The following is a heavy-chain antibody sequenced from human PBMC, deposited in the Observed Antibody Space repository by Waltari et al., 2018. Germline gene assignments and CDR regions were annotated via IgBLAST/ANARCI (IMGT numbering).Heavy chain of an antibody. D-gene: IGHD1-26*01. CDR1: GGSFSGYY. Sequence: QVQLQQWGAGLLKPSETLSLTCAVYGGSFSGYYWSWIRQPPGKGLEWIGEINHSGSTNYNPSLKSRVTISVDTSKNQFSLKLSSVTAADTAVYYCARSSGSYYYYYYMDVWGKGTTVTVSS. J-gene: IGHJ6*03. CDR2: INHSGST. CDR3: ARSSGSYYYYYYMDV. V-gene: IGHV4-34*01.